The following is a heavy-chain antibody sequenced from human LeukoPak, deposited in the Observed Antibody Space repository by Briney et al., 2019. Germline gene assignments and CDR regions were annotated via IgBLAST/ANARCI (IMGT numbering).Heavy chain of an antibody. D-gene: IGHD3-10*02. CDR3: ARLSSGSYYNSYYYMDV. CDR2: IYYSGST. J-gene: IGHJ6*03. V-gene: IGHV4-39*01. CDR1: GGSISSSSYY. Sequence: PSETLSLTCTVSGGSISSSSYYWGWIRQPPGKGLEWIGSIYYSGSTYYNPSLKSRVTISVDTSKNQFSLKLSSVTAADTAVYYCARLSSGSYYNSYYYMDVWGKGTTVTISS.